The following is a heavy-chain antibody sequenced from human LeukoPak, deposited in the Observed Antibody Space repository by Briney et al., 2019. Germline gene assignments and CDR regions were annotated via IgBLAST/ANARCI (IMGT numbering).Heavy chain of an antibody. V-gene: IGHV4-39*01. CDR3: ARHDGYNYGYIDS. Sequence: SETLSLTCTVSGGSISSSEYCWGWIRQPPGKGLEWIANIYYTSKTNYNPSLKSRVTISIDTSKNQFSLKLSSVTAADTAVYYCARHDGYNYGYIDSWGQGTLVTVSS. D-gene: IGHD5-18*01. CDR1: GGSISSSEYC. J-gene: IGHJ5*01. CDR2: IYYTSKT.